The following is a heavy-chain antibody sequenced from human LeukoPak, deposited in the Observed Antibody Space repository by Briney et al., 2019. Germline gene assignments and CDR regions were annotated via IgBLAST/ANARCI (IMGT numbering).Heavy chain of an antibody. CDR1: GFTFSSYS. Sequence: PGGSLRLSCAASGFTFSSYSMNWVRQAPGKGLEWVSYISSSTSTIYYADSVKGRFTISRDNAKNSLYLQMNSLRVEDTAVYYCASLYGEVLDYWGQGTLVTASS. V-gene: IGHV3-48*01. CDR3: ASLYGEVLDY. CDR2: ISSSTSTI. D-gene: IGHD4-17*01. J-gene: IGHJ4*02.